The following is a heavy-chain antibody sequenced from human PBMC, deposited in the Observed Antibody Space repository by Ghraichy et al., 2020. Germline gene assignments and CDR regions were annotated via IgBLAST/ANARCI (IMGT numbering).Heavy chain of an antibody. J-gene: IGHJ3*02. Sequence: GESLRLSFAASGFTFSSYGMHWVRQAPGKGLEWVAVISYDGSNKYYADSVKGRFTISRDNSKNTLYLQMNSLRAEDTAVYYCAKDIVVVTEDAFDIWGQGTMVTVSS. CDR3: AKDIVVVTEDAFDI. CDR2: ISYDGSNK. V-gene: IGHV3-30*18. D-gene: IGHD3-22*01. CDR1: GFTFSSYG.